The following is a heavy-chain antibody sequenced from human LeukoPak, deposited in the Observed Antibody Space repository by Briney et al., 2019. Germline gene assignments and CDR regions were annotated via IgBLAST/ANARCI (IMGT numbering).Heavy chain of an antibody. D-gene: IGHD3-3*01. J-gene: IGHJ3*02. Sequence: SVKVSCKASGGTFSSYAISWVRQAPGQGLEWMGRIIPILGIANYAQKFQGRVTITADKSTSTAYMELSSLRSEDTAVYYCARALRFYAFDTWGQGTMVTVSS. CDR1: GGTFSSYA. V-gene: IGHV1-69*04. CDR2: IIPILGIA. CDR3: ARALRFYAFDT.